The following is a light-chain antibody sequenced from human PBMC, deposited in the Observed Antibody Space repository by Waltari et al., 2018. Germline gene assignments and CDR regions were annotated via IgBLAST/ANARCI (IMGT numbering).Light chain of an antibody. CDR2: AAS. J-gene: IGKJ1*01. V-gene: IGKV1-8*01. CDR3: QQYYDYQRS. CDR1: QGISSY. Sequence: AIRITQSPSSLSASTGDRVNIPCRASQGISSYLAWYQQKPGKAPKLLIYAASTLQRGVPLRFSGSGSGTDFTLSISCLQSEDFATYYCQQYYDYQRSFGQGTKVEIK.